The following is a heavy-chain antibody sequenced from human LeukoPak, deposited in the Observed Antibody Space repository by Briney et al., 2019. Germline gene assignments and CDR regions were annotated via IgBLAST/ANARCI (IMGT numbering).Heavy chain of an antibody. CDR3: AREVRVAGTLWFDP. CDR1: GFTFSSYW. J-gene: IGHJ5*02. D-gene: IGHD6-19*01. V-gene: IGHV3-7*01. CDR2: IKQDGSEK. Sequence: PGGALRLSCAASGFTFSSYWMSWVRQAPGKGLEWVANIKQDGSEKYYVDSVKGRFTISRDNAKNSLYLQMNSLRAEDTAVYYCAREVRVAGTLWFDPWGQGTLVTVSS.